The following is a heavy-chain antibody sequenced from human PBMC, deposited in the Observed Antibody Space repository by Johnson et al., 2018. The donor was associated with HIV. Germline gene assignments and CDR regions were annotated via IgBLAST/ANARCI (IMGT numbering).Heavy chain of an antibody. CDR2: IKQDGSEK. CDR1: GFTFSFYW. CDR3: AREFLIDQYYDSSGRGDAFDI. D-gene: IGHD3-22*01. Sequence: EVQLVESGGGLVQPGGSLRLSCAASGFTFSFYWMTWVRQAPGKGLEWVANIKQDGSEKYYVDSVKGRFTISRDNAKKSLYLQMNSLRAEDTAVYYCAREFLIDQYYDSSGRGDAFDIWGQGTMVTVSS. J-gene: IGHJ3*02. V-gene: IGHV3-7*01.